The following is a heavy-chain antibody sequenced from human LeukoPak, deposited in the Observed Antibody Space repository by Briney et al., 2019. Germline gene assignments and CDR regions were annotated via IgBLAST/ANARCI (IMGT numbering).Heavy chain of an antibody. Sequence: SVKVSCKASGGTFSSYAISWVREAPGQELEWMGGIIPIFGTANYAQKFQGRVTITTDESTSTAYMELSSLRSEDTAVYYCATVALLRGSSGYYYYFDYWGQGTLVTVSS. D-gene: IGHD3-22*01. CDR3: ATVALLRGSSGYYYYFDY. CDR1: GGTFSSYA. J-gene: IGHJ4*02. CDR2: IIPIFGTA. V-gene: IGHV1-69*05.